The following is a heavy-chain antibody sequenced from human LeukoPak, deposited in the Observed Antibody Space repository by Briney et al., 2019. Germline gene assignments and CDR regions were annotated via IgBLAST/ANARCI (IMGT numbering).Heavy chain of an antibody. D-gene: IGHD1-26*01. V-gene: IGHV4-59*01. CDR1: GGSIGTYY. Sequence: PSETLSLTCTVSGGSIGTYYWSWIRQAPGKGLEWIGYPHYSGTTNYNPSLKSRVTMSVDTSKNQFSLKLSSVTAADTAVYYCARAVYSGSYRLDYWGQGTLVTVSS. CDR3: ARAVYSGSYRLDY. CDR2: PHYSGTT. J-gene: IGHJ4*02.